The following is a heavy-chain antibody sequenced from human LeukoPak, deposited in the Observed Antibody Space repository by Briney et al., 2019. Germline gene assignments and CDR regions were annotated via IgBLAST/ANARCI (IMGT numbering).Heavy chain of an antibody. CDR1: GFTFSSYA. CDR3: ARDHFRDWYFDL. D-gene: IGHD2/OR15-2a*01. CDR2: ISYDGSNK. Sequence: GGSLRLSCAASGFTFSSYAMHWVRQAPGKGLEWVAVISYDGSNKYYADSVKGRFTISRDNSKNTLYLQMNSLRAEDTAVYYCARDHFRDWYFDLWGRGTLVTVSS. J-gene: IGHJ2*01. V-gene: IGHV3-30-3*01.